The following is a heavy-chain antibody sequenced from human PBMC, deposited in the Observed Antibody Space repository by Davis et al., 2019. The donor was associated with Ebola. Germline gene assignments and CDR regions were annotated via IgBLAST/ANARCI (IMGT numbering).Heavy chain of an antibody. CDR1: GYTFTNYD. V-gene: IGHV1-69*04. D-gene: IGHD2-15*01. CDR2: IIPLLGVA. Sequence: SVKVSCKASGYTFTNYDINWVRQAPGQGLEWMGRIIPLLGVANYAPKFQGRISLTADTSTSTVYLELSSLKFDDTAVYYCERGRYITTPALWGQGTLVTVSS. CDR3: ERGRYITTPAL. J-gene: IGHJ4*02.